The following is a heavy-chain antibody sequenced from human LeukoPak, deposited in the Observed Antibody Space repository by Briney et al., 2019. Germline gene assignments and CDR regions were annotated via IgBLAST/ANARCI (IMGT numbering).Heavy chain of an antibody. V-gene: IGHV3-11*01. Sequence: GGSLRLSCAASGFTFSDYYMSWIRQAPGQGLEWVTYVSSSGSTIYYADSVKGRFTISRDNAKNSLYLQMNSLRAEDTAVYYCAREHSGYDFPGRDYYYMDVWGKGTTVTVSS. CDR1: GFTFSDYY. CDR2: VSSSGSTI. D-gene: IGHD5-12*01. CDR3: AREHSGYDFPGRDYYYMDV. J-gene: IGHJ6*03.